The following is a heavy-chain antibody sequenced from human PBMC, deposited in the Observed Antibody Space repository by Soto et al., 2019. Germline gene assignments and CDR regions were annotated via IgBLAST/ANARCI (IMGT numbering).Heavy chain of an antibody. CDR2: FDPEDGET. CDR3: AQNYDFWSRYFG. J-gene: IGHJ1*01. CDR1: GYTLTELS. Sequence: ASVKVSCKVSGYTLTELSMHWVRQAPGKGLEWMGGFDPEDGETIYAQKFQGRVTMTEDTSTDTAYMELSSLRSEDTAVYYCAQNYDFWSRYFGWGQGNLVTVSS. V-gene: IGHV1-24*01. D-gene: IGHD3-3*01.